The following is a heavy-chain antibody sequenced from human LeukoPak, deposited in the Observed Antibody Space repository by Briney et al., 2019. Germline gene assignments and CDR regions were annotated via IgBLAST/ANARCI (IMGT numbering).Heavy chain of an antibody. CDR3: ARDHYYDSWDYSSFDH. CDR1: GFSFSSYT. J-gene: IGHJ4*02. D-gene: IGHD3-10*01. CDR2: ISSSSKYI. Sequence: PGGSLRLSCAAYGFSFSSYTMNWVRQAPGKGLEWVSSISSSSKYIYYADSVKGRFTISRDNAKISLYLQMNSLRAEDTAVYYCARDHYYDSWDYSSFDHWGQGTLVTVSS. V-gene: IGHV3-21*01.